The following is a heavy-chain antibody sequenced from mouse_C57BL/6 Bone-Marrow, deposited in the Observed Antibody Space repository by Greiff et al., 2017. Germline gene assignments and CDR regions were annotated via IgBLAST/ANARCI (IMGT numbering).Heavy chain of an antibody. J-gene: IGHJ2*01. Sequence: QVQLQQPGTELVKPGASVKLSCKASGYTFTSYWMHWVKQRPGQGLEWIGNINPSNGGTNYNEKFKSKATLTVDTSSSTAYMQLSSLTSEDSAVYYCAREDYYGSSPYYFDYWGQGTTLTVSA. D-gene: IGHD1-1*01. CDR2: INPSNGGT. V-gene: IGHV1-53*01. CDR3: AREDYYGSSPYYFDY. CDR1: GYTFTSYW.